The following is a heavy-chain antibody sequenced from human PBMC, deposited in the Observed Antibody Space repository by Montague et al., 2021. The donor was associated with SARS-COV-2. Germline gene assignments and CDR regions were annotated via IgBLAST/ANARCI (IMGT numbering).Heavy chain of an antibody. V-gene: IGHV3-7*01. D-gene: IGHD3-10*01. CDR1: GFQFSRYW. Sequence: SLRLSCKASGFQFSRYWMTWVRQAPGKGLEWVANIKTDGNDRSYXDSVKGRFTVSRDNAKNSLYLQMNGLRAEDTAVYYCARDLDVRQDSGAYYDAFDVWGQGTMVTVSS. CDR3: ARDLDVRQDSGAYYDAFDV. CDR2: IKTDGNDR. J-gene: IGHJ3*01.